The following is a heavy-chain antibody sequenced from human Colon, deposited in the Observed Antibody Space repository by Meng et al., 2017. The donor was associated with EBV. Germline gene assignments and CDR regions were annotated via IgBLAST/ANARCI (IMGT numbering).Heavy chain of an antibody. CDR1: GFIFSNLW. CDR3: TTDPPYTMGRYSQH. D-gene: IGHD3-10*01. Sequence: EEQLVESGGGLVKPGGSLRLLCAVSGFIFSNLWMTWVRQAPGRGLEWVGLIKSNVNGGTTDYAAPMKGKFTISRDDSRSTIYLQMNSLKAEDTAVYFCTTDPPYTMGRYSQHWGQGTLVTVAS. V-gene: IGHV3-15*01. CDR2: IKSNVNGGTT. J-gene: IGHJ1*01.